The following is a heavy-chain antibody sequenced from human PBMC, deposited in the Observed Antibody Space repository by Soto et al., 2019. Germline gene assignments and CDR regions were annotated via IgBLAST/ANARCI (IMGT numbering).Heavy chain of an antibody. D-gene: IGHD2-15*01. V-gene: IGHV1-3*01. CDR2: INAGNGNT. Sequence: QVQLVQSGAEVKKPGASVKVSCKASGYTFTSYAMHWVRQPPGQRLEWMGWINAGNGNTKYSQKFQGRVTITRDTSASTAYMELSSLRSEDTAVYYCARVVVAATPRGAFDIWGQGTMVTVSS. CDR1: GYTFTSYA. J-gene: IGHJ3*02. CDR3: ARVVVAATPRGAFDI.